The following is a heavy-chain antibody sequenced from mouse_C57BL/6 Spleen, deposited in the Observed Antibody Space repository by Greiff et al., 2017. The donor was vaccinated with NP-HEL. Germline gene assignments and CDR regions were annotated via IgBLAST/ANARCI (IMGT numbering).Heavy chain of an antibody. CDR3: TTCTTEPHLDY. CDR1: GFNIKDYY. V-gene: IGHV14-1*01. J-gene: IGHJ2*01. D-gene: IGHD1-1*01. Sequence: EVQLQQSGAELVRPGASVKLSCTASGFNIKDYYMHWVKQRPEQGLEWIGRIDPEDGDTEYAPKFQGKATMTADTYYNTAYLQLSSLTSEDTAVYYCTTCTTEPHLDYWGQGTTLTGSS. CDR2: IDPEDGDT.